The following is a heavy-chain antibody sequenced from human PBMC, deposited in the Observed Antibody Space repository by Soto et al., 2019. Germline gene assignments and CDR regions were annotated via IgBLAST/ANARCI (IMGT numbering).Heavy chain of an antibody. CDR2: INHSGST. CDR3: ASPYVYYGSGSSGDY. D-gene: IGHD3-10*01. Sequence: PSETLSLTCAVYGGPFSGYYWSWIRQPPGKGLEWIGEINHSGSTNYNPSLKSRVTISVDTSKNQFSLKLSSVTAADTAVYYCASPYVYYGSGSSGDYWGQGALVTVSS. CDR1: GGPFSGYY. J-gene: IGHJ4*02. V-gene: IGHV4-34*01.